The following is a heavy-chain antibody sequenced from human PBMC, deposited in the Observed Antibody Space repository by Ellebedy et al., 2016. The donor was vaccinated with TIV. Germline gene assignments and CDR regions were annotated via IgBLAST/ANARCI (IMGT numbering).Heavy chain of an antibody. CDR1: GFTFNSYW. Sequence: ETLSLTCAASGFTFNSYWMSWVRQTPGKGLEWVANINQDGSEKYYVDSVRGRFTISRDNAKNSLYLQMNSLGADDSAVYYCATDGSYGDYRSPAHAFEFWGQGTMVTVSS. CDR3: ATDGSYGDYRSPAHAFEF. CDR2: INQDGSEK. V-gene: IGHV3-7*01. D-gene: IGHD4-17*01. J-gene: IGHJ3*01.